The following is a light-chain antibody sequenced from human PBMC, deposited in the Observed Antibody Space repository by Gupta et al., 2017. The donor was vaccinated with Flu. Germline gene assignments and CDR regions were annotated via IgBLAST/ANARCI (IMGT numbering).Light chain of an antibody. CDR2: WAS. Sequence: IVLPQSPDSLAVSLGGRATTNCKSSQSLLAASNNQDFLAWFQKKPGQPPRVLIYWASTRQSGVPDRFSGSGSGTDFTLTISSLQAEDMAVYYCHQFYSAPLTFGQGTRLEIK. CDR3: HQFYSAPLT. V-gene: IGKV4-1*01. CDR1: QSLLAASNNQDF. J-gene: IGKJ5*01.